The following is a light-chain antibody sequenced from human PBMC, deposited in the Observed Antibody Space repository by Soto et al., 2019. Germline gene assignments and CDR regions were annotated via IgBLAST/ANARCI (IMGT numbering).Light chain of an antibody. V-gene: IGKV3D-15*01. CDR3: QQYNNWPLT. J-gene: IGKJ4*01. CDR1: QSVSYN. CDR2: DAS. Sequence: ETAITQSPATLSVSPGDRATLSCSASQSVSYNLAWYQQKPGQAPRLLIYDASTRATGIPARFSGSASGTEFTLTISSLLSEDFAVYYCQQYNNWPLTFGGGTKVDIK.